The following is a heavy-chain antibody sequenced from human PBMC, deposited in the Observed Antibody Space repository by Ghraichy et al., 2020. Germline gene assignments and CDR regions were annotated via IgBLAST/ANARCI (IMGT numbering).Heavy chain of an antibody. CDR3: ARAPFSTTGTTSVSYYYGMDV. D-gene: IGHD1-1*01. CDR2: IIPIFGTA. V-gene: IGHV1-69*13. CDR1: GGTFSSYA. Sequence: SVKVSCKASGGTFSSYAISWVRQAPGQGLXWMGGIIPIFGTANYAQKFQGRVTITADESTSTAYMELSSLRSEDTAVYYCARAPFSTTGTTSVSYYYGMDVWGXGTTVTVSS. J-gene: IGHJ6*02.